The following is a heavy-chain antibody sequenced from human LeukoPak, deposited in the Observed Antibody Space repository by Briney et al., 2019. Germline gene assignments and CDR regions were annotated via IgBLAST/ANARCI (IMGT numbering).Heavy chain of an antibody. D-gene: IGHD4-17*01. J-gene: IGHJ3*02. CDR1: GGSISSYY. CDR3: ARDLLRPYAFDI. V-gene: IGHV4-59*01. Sequence: SETLSLTCTVSGGSISSYYWSWIRQPPGKGLEWIGYIYYSGSTSYNPSLTSRVTISVDTSKNQFSLKLSSVTAADTAVYYCARDLLRPYAFDIWGQGTMVTVSS. CDR2: IYYSGST.